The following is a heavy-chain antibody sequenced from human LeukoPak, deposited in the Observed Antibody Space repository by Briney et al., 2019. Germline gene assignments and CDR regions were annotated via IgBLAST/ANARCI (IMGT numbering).Heavy chain of an antibody. V-gene: IGHV3-23*01. CDR2: ISGSGGST. D-gene: IGHD4-17*01. CDR3: AKIDSGDYKLDY. Sequence: PGRSLRLSCAASGFTFSSYAMSWVRQAPGKGLEWVSAISGSGGSTYYADSVKGRFTISRDNSKNRLYLQMNSLRAEDTAVYYCAKIDSGDYKLDYWGQGTLVTVSS. J-gene: IGHJ4*02. CDR1: GFTFSSYA.